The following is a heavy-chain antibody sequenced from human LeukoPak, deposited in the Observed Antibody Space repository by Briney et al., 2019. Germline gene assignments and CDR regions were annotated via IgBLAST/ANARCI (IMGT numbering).Heavy chain of an antibody. CDR1: GFTFSTYW. CDR3: VRVSSTTFYDFGSGYRTYPGFFDF. D-gene: IGHD3-3*01. Sequence: GGSLRLSCAASGFTFSTYWMSWVRQAPGKGLEWVANIKEDGSEKNYVDSVKGRFTISRDNARKSLFLQLKSLRVDDSAVYYCVRVSSTTFYDFGSGYRTYPGFFDFWGQGTRVSVSS. CDR2: IKEDGSEK. J-gene: IGHJ4*02. V-gene: IGHV3-7*01.